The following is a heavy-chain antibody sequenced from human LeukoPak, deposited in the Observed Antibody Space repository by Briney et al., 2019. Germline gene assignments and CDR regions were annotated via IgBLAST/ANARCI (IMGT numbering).Heavy chain of an antibody. D-gene: IGHD3-3*01. CDR2: IYHSGST. CDR3: AREDYDDSGAWYFDL. V-gene: IGHV4-4*02. CDR1: GGSISRSNW. Sequence: SETLCLTCAVSGGSISRSNWWSWVRQPPGKGLEWIGEIYHSGSTNYNPSLKSRVTISVDKSKNQFSLKLSSVTAADTAVYYCAREDYDDSGAWYFDLWGRGTLVTVSS. J-gene: IGHJ2*01.